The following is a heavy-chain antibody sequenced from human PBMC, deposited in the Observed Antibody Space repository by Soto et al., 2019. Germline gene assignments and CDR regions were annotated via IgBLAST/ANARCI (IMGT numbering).Heavy chain of an antibody. CDR2: INSDESST. V-gene: IGHV3-74*01. J-gene: IGHJ4*02. CDR1: GFTFSNYY. CDR3: AREGDGNPGHYQEC. D-gene: IGHD3-22*01. Sequence: PGGSLRLSCAASGFTFSNYYMHWVRQAPGKGLVWVSRINSDESSTSYADSVKGRFTISRDNAKNTLYLQMNSLRAEDTAVYYCAREGDGNPGHYQECWGQVTLVTVSS.